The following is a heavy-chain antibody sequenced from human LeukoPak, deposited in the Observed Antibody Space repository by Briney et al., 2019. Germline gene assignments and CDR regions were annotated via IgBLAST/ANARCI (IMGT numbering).Heavy chain of an antibody. CDR3: ARDGYCSSTSCYGYYYYGMDV. D-gene: IGHD2-2*01. CDR2: IYNAGSIT. V-gene: IGHV3-74*03. J-gene: IGHJ6*02. Sequence: PGGSLRLSCAASGFTFSNYWIHWVRQAPGKGLVWVSRIYNAGSITTYADSVKGRFTISRDNAKNSLYLQMNSLRAEDTAVYYCARDGYCSSTSCYGYYYYGMDVWGQGTTVTVSS. CDR1: GFTFSNYW.